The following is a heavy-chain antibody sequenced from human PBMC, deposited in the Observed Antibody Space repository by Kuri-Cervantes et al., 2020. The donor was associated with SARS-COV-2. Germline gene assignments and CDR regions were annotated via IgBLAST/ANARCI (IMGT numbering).Heavy chain of an antibody. CDR2: ISSNGGST. V-gene: IGHV3-64*01. Sequence: GGSLRLSCAASGFTFSSYAMHWVRQAPGKGLEYVSAISSNGGSTYYANSVKGRFTISRDNSKNTLYLQMGSLRAEDTAVYYCAKVGYYDFWSGYSSYYFDYWGQGTLVTVSS. CDR3: AKVGYYDFWSGYSSYYFDY. J-gene: IGHJ4*02. D-gene: IGHD3-3*01. CDR1: GFTFSSYA.